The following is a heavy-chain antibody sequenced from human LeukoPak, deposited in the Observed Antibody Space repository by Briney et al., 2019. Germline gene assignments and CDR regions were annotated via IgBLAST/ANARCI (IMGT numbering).Heavy chain of an antibody. CDR3: ASDRIDYGSGSYYKGVDYGMDV. CDR2: INHSGST. CDR1: GGSFSGYY. D-gene: IGHD3-10*01. Sequence: SETLSLTCAVYGGSFSGYYWSWIRQPPGKGLEWIGDINHSGSTNYNPSLKSRVTISVDTSKNQFSLKLSSVTAADTAVYYCASDRIDYGSGSYYKGVDYGMDVWGQGTTVTVSS. V-gene: IGHV4-34*01. J-gene: IGHJ6*02.